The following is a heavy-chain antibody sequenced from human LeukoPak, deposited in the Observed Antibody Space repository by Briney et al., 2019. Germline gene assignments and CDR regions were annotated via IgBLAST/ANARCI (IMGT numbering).Heavy chain of an antibody. CDR1: GGSISGHY. V-gene: IGHV4-59*11. J-gene: IGHJ2*01. CDR2: VYYSGST. CDR3: ARDTGLYWYLDL. D-gene: IGHD3-10*01. Sequence: SETLSLTCTVSGGSISGHYWSWIRQPPGKGLEWIGYVYYSGSTISNPSLKSRVTISVDTSKNQFSLKLISVTAADTAVYYCARDTGLYWYLDLWGRGTLVSVSS.